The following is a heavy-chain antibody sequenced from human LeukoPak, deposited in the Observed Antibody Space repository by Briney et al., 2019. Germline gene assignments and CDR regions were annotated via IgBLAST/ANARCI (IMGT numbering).Heavy chain of an antibody. Sequence: PGGSLRLSCAASGSTFSSHSMNWVRQAPEKGLEWVANINEDGSQKYYLGSVTGRFTISRDNAKNSLYLQMNSLSAEDTAMYYCARDGGWHRFDYWGQGTLVIVSS. CDR1: GSTFSSHS. CDR3: ARDGGWHRFDY. V-gene: IGHV3-7*03. J-gene: IGHJ4*02. D-gene: IGHD6-19*01. CDR2: INEDGSQK.